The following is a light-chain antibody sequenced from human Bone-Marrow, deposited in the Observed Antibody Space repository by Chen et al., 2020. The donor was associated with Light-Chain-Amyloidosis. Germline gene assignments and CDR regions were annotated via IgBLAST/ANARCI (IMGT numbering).Light chain of an antibody. J-gene: IGLJ2*01. V-gene: IGLV3-25*03. CDR2: RDT. CDR3: QSADSSGTYEVI. CDR1: DLPTKY. Sequence: SYELTQPPSVSVSPGQTARITCSGDDLPTKYAYWYQQKPVQAPVLVIHRDTKRPSGISERFSGSSSGTTATLTISGVQAEDEADYHCQSADSSGTYEVIFGGGTKLTVL.